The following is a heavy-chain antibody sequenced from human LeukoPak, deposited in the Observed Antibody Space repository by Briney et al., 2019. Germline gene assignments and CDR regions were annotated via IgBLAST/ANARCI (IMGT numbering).Heavy chain of an antibody. CDR2: IIPIFGTA. CDR1: GGTFSSYA. CDR3: ARDHGDGGWFDP. J-gene: IGHJ5*02. D-gene: IGHD4-17*01. Sequence: SVKVSCKASGGTFSSYAISWVRQAPGQGLEWMGGIIPIFGTANYAQKFQGRVTTTADESTSTAYMELSSLRSEDTAVYYCARDHGDGGWFDPWGQGTLVTVSS. V-gene: IGHV1-69*13.